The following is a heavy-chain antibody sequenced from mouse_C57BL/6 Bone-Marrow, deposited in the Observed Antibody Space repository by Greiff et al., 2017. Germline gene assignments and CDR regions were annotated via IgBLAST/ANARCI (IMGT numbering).Heavy chain of an antibody. CDR1: GYTFTSYW. Sequence: QVQLQQPGAELVRPGSSVKLSCKASGYTFTSYWMRWVKQRPIQGLEWIGNIDPSDSETHYNQKFKDKATLTVDKSSSTAYMQLSSLTSEDSAVYYCARRRWWYYFDYWGQGTTLTVSS. CDR2: IDPSDSET. D-gene: IGHD1-1*02. CDR3: ARRRWWYYFDY. V-gene: IGHV1-52*01. J-gene: IGHJ2*01.